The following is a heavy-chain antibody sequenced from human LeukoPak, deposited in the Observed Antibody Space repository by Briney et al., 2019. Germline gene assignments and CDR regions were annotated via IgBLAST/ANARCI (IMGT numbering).Heavy chain of an antibody. CDR2: IYPCDSDT. CDR1: GYSFTSYW. J-gene: IGHJ4*02. D-gene: IGHD3-9*01. Sequence: GESLKISCKGSGYSFTSYWIGWVRQMPGKGLEWMGIIYPCDSDTRYSSSFQGRVTISADRSISTAYLQWSSLKASDTAMYYCARRHTYYDILTGYRDYYFDYWGQGTLVTVSS. CDR3: ARRHTYYDILTGYRDYYFDY. V-gene: IGHV5-51*01.